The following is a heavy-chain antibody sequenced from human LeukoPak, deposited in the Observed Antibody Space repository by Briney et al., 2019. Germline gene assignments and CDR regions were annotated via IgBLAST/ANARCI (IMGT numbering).Heavy chain of an antibody. Sequence: SETLSLTCAVYGGSFSGYYWSWIRQPPGKGLEWIGEINHSGSTNYNPSLKSRVTISVDTSKNQFSLKLSSVTAADTAVYYCARRYSSGQPYWGQGTLVTVSS. V-gene: IGHV4-34*01. J-gene: IGHJ4*02. CDR3: ARRYSSGQPY. D-gene: IGHD6-19*01. CDR1: GGSFSGYY. CDR2: INHSGST.